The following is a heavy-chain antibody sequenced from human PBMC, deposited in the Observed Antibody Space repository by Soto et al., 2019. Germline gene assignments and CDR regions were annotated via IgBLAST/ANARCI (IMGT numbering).Heavy chain of an antibody. J-gene: IGHJ4*02. CDR3: VKDADGGAGG. CDR1: GFSFSSYN. D-gene: IGHD4-17*01. V-gene: IGHV3-48*01. Sequence: EVQLVESGGGLVQPGGSLRLSCAASGFSFSSYNMNWVRQAPGKGLEWISYISSSSSTIYYADSVRGRFTISRDNAKNSLYLQMNSRRAEDTAVYYCVKDADGGAGGWGQGTLVTVSS. CDR2: ISSSSSTI.